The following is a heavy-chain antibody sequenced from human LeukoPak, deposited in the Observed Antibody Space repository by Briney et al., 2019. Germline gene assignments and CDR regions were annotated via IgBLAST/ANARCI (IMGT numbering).Heavy chain of an antibody. CDR1: GFTFNNYA. Sequence: GGSLRLSCAASGFTFNNYAMSWVRQAPGKGLEWVSAISACGGTTYYADSVKGRFTISRDNSENTLFLQMNSLRAEDTAVYYCAKEPREYCSSTSCPNWFDSWGQGTLVTVSS. J-gene: IGHJ5*01. CDR3: AKEPREYCSSTSCPNWFDS. D-gene: IGHD2-2*01. V-gene: IGHV3-23*01. CDR2: ISACGGTT.